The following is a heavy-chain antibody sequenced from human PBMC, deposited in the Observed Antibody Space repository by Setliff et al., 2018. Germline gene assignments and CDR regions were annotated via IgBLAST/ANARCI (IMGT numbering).Heavy chain of an antibody. CDR1: GFIFDEYA. J-gene: IGHJ4*02. V-gene: IGHV3-9*01. CDR2: ISWNSYHI. Sequence: GGSLRLSCAASGFIFDEYAMHWVRQAPGKSLEWVSGISWNSYHIDYAGSVRGRFTISRDNANKSLYLQMNSLRTEDTAVYYCASHYVWGSWRYGGWGNWGQGILVTVSS. D-gene: IGHD3-16*02. CDR3: ASHYVWGSWRYGGWGN.